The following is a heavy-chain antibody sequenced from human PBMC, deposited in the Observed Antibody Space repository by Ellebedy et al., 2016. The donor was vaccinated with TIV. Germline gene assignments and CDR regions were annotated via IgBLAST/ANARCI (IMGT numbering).Heavy chain of an antibody. CDR2: IIPIFGTA. V-gene: IGHV1-69*06. Sequence: SVKVSXKASGGTFSSYAISWVRQAPGQGLEWMGGIIPIFGTANYAQKFQGRVTITADKSTSTAYMELSSLRSEDTAVYYCARAANIYYYGMDVWGQGTTVTVSS. CDR3: ARAANIYYYGMDV. J-gene: IGHJ6*02. D-gene: IGHD2/OR15-2a*01. CDR1: GGTFSSYA.